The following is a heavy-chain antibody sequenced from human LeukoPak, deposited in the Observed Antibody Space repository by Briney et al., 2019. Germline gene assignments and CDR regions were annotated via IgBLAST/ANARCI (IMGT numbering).Heavy chain of an antibody. V-gene: IGHV4-39*07. CDR3: ARDATIVGATLFDY. CDR2: IYYSGST. D-gene: IGHD1-26*01. J-gene: IGHJ4*02. Sequence: PSETLSLTCTVSGGSISSSSYYWGWIRQPPGKGLEWIGSIYYSGSTYYNPSLKSRVTISVDTSKNQFSLKLSSVTAADTAMYYCARDATIVGATLFDYWGQGTLVTVSS. CDR1: GGSISSSSYY.